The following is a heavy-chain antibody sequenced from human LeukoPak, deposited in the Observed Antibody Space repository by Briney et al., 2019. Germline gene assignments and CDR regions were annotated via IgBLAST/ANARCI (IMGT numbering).Heavy chain of an antibody. D-gene: IGHD3-10*01. CDR1: GDSISNDFYY. J-gene: IGHJ4*02. CDR3: ARHNAPRRVGFDF. Sequence: SETLSLTCTVSGDSISNDFYYWGWIRQPPGKGLEWVACLSHGGNTWHNPSLESRLTISVDTSKNQFSLKFNSVTAADTALYWCARHNAPRRVGFDFWGQGILVTVSS. CDR2: LSHGGNT. V-gene: IGHV4-39*01.